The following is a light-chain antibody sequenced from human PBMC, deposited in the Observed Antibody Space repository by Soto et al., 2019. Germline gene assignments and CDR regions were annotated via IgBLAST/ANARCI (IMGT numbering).Light chain of an antibody. CDR3: ASWDDRLNGNV. CDR1: SSNVGSNT. Sequence: QAPSASGTPGQRVTISCSGSSSNVGSNTVHWYQQVPGTAPKLLIYSNNQRPSGVPDRFSGSKSGTSASLAISGLQSDDEADYYCASWDDRLNGNVFGTGTKVTVL. J-gene: IGLJ1*01. CDR2: SNN. V-gene: IGLV1-44*01.